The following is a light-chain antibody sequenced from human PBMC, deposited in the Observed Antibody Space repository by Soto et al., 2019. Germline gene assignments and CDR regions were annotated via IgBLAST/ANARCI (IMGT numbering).Light chain of an antibody. Sequence: QAVVTQGPSLTVSPGGTVTLTCVSSTGAVTNGHYPYWFQQKPGQAPRTLIYDTTNRHSWTPARFSGSLLGGKAALTLSGAQPEDEAEYYCLLSHSGPYGFGTGTKVTV. CDR2: DTT. CDR1: TGAVTNGHY. V-gene: IGLV7-46*01. CDR3: LLSHSGPYG. J-gene: IGLJ1*01.